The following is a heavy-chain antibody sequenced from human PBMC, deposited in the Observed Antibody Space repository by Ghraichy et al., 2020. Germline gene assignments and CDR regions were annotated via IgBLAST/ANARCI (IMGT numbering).Heavy chain of an antibody. Sequence: GGSLRLSCAASGFTFSSYSMNWVRQAPGKGLEWVSSISSSSSYIYYADSVKGRFTISRDNAKNSLYLQMNSLRAEDTAVYYCARATDQYDFWSGYYDYYYYGMDVWGQGTTVTVSS. D-gene: IGHD3-3*01. V-gene: IGHV3-21*01. CDR2: ISSSSSYI. CDR3: ARATDQYDFWSGYYDYYYYGMDV. CDR1: GFTFSSYS. J-gene: IGHJ6*02.